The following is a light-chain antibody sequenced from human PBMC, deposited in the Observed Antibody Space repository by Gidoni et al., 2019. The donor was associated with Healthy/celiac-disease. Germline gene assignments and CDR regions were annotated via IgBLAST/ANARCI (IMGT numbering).Light chain of an antibody. CDR3: QAWDSSIHVV. CDR1: KVGDKY. J-gene: IGLJ2*01. CDR2: QDS. V-gene: IGLV3-1*01. Sequence: SYALTHPPSVSVSPGQTSSITCSGDKVGDKYACWYQQKPGQSPVLVIYQDSKRPSGIPERFSGSNSGNTATLTISGTQAMDEADYYCQAWDSSIHVVFGGGTKLTVL.